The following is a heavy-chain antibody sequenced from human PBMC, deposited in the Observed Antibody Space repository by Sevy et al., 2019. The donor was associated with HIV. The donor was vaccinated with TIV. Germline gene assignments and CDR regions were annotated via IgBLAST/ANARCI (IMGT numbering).Heavy chain of an antibody. D-gene: IGHD6-13*01. CDR1: GFTFSKYS. CDR2: LSFGCGEI. J-gene: IGHJ3*02. Sequence: GGSLRLSCAASGFTFSKYSMSWVRQPPGKGLEWVSTLSFGCGEINYADSVKGRFTISRDNSKSSVYLQMNNLRPEDTAVYYCARDPGYSSLDIWGQGTMVTVSS. V-gene: IGHV3-23*01. CDR3: ARDPGYSSLDI.